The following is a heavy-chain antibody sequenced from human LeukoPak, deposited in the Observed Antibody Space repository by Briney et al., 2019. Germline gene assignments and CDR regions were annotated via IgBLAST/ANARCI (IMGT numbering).Heavy chain of an antibody. CDR2: ISSSSSYI. V-gene: IGHV3-21*01. J-gene: IGHJ6*02. D-gene: IGHD5-24*01. Sequence: TGGSLRLSCAASGFTFSSYSMNWVRQAPGKGLEWVSSISSSSSYIYYADSVKGRFTISRDNAKNSLYLQMNSLRAEDTAVYYCARDGSSRDGYNYGMDVWGQGTTVTVSS. CDR3: ARDGSSRDGYNYGMDV. CDR1: GFTFSSYS.